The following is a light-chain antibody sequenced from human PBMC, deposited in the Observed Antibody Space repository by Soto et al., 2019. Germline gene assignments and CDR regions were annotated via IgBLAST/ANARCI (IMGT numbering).Light chain of an antibody. CDR2: DAS. J-gene: IGKJ4*01. CDR1: QDISNY. CDR3: QHYDNVPLT. V-gene: IGKV1-33*01. Sequence: DIQMTQSPSSLSASVGDRVTITCQASQDISNYLNWYQQKPGRAPKLLIYDASNLQTGVPSRFSGSGSGTDFTLTISSLQPGDVATYYCQHYDNVPLTFGGGTKVEIK.